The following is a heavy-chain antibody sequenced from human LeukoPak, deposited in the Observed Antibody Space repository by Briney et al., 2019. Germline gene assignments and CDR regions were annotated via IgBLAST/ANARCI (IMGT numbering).Heavy chain of an antibody. CDR1: GGSFSGYY. V-gene: IGHV4-34*01. CDR3: ARDRGGYGSYYYMDV. Sequence: SETLSLTCAVYGGSFSGYYWSWIRQPPGKGLEWIGSINHSGSTYYNPSLKSRVTMSLDKSKNQFSLKLSSVTAADTAVYYCARDRGGYGSYYYMDVWGKGTTVTVSS. CDR2: INHSGST. D-gene: IGHD4-17*01. J-gene: IGHJ6*03.